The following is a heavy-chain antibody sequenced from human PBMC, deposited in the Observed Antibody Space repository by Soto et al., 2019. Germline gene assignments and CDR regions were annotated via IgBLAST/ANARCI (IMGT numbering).Heavy chain of an antibody. V-gene: IGHV4-59*01. CDR1: GGSISSNY. CDR2: VYNSGST. J-gene: IGHJ4*02. Sequence: SETLSLTCTASGGSISSNYWTWIRQPPGKGLEWIGYVYNSGSTNYNPSLKSRVTISEDTSKSQFSLKVNSMTAADTAVYYCARYRREAVAGYTLDNWGQGILVTVSS. D-gene: IGHD6-13*01. CDR3: ARYRREAVAGYTLDN.